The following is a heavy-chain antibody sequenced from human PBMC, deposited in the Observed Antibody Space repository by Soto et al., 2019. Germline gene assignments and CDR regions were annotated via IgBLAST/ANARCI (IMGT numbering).Heavy chain of an antibody. J-gene: IGHJ3*02. CDR3: ARRYGYAFDI. D-gene: IGHD4-17*01. V-gene: IGHV4-59*01. CDR1: GGSISSYY. CDR2: IYYSGST. Sequence: QVQLQESGPGLVKPSETLSLTCTASGGSISSYYWSWIRQPPGKGLEWIGYIYYSGSTYYNPSLMSRVTITVDTSKNQFSLKLSSVTAAYTTVYYCARRYGYAFDIWGQGTMVTVSS.